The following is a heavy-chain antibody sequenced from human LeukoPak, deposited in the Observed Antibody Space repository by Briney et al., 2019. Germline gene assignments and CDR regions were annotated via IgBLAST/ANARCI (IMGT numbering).Heavy chain of an antibody. CDR2: IKPDGSDK. CDR1: GFTLSSYW. Sequence: GGSLRLSCAASGFTLSSYWMTWVRQSPGKGLEWVALIKPDGSDKYCVDSVKGRFTISRDNAKNSLHLQMSSLRAEDTAVYYCARGGHRQKEFWGQGTLVTVSS. V-gene: IGHV3-7*01. J-gene: IGHJ4*02. D-gene: IGHD3-10*01. CDR3: ARGGHRQKEF.